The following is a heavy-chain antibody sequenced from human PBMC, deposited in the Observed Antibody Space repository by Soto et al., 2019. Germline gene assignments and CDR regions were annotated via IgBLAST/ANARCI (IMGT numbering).Heavy chain of an antibody. CDR2: ISGSGGST. J-gene: IGHJ5*02. CDR3: ARGIFRITIFGVVSQNWFDP. Sequence: GGSLRLSCAASGFTFSSYAMSWVRQAPGKGLEWVSAISGSGGSTYYADSVKGRFTISRDNSKNTLYLQMNSLRAEDTAVYYCARGIFRITIFGVVSQNWFDPWGQGTLVTVSS. D-gene: IGHD3-3*01. V-gene: IGHV3-23*01. CDR1: GFTFSSYA.